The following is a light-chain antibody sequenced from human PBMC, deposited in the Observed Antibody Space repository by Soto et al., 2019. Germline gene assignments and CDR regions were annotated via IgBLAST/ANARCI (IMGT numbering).Light chain of an antibody. CDR1: SSDVGRYNF. Sequence: QSALTQPPSASGSPGQSVTISCIGTSSDVGRYNFVSWYQHHPGKAPKLIIYEVTKRPPGVPDRFSGSKSGNTASLTVSGLQADDEADYFCSSYVGSNNYVFGTGTKLTVL. V-gene: IGLV2-8*01. CDR3: SSYVGSNNYV. CDR2: EVT. J-gene: IGLJ1*01.